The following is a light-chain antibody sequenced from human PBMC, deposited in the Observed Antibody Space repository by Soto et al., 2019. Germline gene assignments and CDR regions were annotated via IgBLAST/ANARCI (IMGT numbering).Light chain of an antibody. V-gene: IGKV1-27*01. CDR2: AAS. CDR1: QGITNY. J-gene: IGKJ1*01. CDR3: QEYDSAPQT. Sequence: DIQMTQSPSSLSASVGDRVTITCRASQGITNYLAWYQQKPGKVPKLLIYAASTLQSGVPFRFSGSGSGTEFTLTISSLQPEDVATYYCQEYDSAPQTLGQGTKVEIK.